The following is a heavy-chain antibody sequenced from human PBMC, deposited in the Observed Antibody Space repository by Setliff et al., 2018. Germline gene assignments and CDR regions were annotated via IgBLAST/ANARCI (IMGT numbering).Heavy chain of an antibody. Sequence: GESLKISCQGSGYTFSNYWIGWVRQMPGKGLEWMGVIYPGDSDTRYSPSFKGQVTISADKSISTAYLQWSSLEASDTAMYYCARLGSSSWYNDVFDFWGPGTMVTVSS. D-gene: IGHD6-13*01. V-gene: IGHV5-51*01. CDR3: ARLGSSSWYNDVFDF. J-gene: IGHJ3*01. CDR2: IYPGDSDT. CDR1: GYTFSNYW.